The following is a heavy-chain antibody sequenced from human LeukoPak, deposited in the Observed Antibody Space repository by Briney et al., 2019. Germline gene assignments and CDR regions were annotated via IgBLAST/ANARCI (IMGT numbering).Heavy chain of an antibody. D-gene: IGHD2-21*01. CDR3: ASISDLLFYFAS. J-gene: IGHJ4*02. CDR1: GFTFSNAW. V-gene: IGHV3-15*01. CDR2: IKSKTDGGTT. Sequence: GGSLRLSCAASGFTFSNAWMSWVRQAPGKGLEWVGRIKSKTDGGTTDYAAPVKGRFTLSRDKSKNTVYLQMSSLRVEDTAVYFCASISDLLFYFASWGQGTLVTVSS.